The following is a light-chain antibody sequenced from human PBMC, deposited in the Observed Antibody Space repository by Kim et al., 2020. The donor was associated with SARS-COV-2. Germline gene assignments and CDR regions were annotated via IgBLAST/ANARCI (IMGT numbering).Light chain of an antibody. CDR2: AAS. CDR3: QQSYSTPYS. Sequence: SESVGNRVTITCRASQSISSYLTWDQQKPGKAPKLLIYAASSLQSGVPSRFSGSGSGTDFTLTISSLQPEDFATYYCQQSYSTPYSFGQGTKLEI. J-gene: IGKJ2*03. CDR1: QSISSY. V-gene: IGKV1-39*01.